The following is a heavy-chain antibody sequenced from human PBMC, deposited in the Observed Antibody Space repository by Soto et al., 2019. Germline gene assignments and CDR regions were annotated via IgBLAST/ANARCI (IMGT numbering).Heavy chain of an antibody. J-gene: IGHJ4*02. CDR2: IYYSGST. Sequence: SETLSLTCTVSGGSISSYFWSWIRQPPGKGLEWIGYIYYSGSTNYNPSLKSRVTISVDTSKNQFSLKLSSVTAADTAVYYCARSGTAMVLVDYWGQGALVTVSS. CDR1: GGSISSYF. D-gene: IGHD5-18*01. CDR3: ARSGTAMVLVDY. V-gene: IGHV4-59*01.